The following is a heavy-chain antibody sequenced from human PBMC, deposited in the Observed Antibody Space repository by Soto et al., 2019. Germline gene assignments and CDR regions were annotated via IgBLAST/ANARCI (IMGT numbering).Heavy chain of an antibody. CDR3: AKDRVFRALAWYYFDY. CDR1: GFTFSSYA. CDR2: ISGSGGST. V-gene: IGHV3-23*01. D-gene: IGHD3-3*01. J-gene: IGHJ4*02. Sequence: EVQLLESGGGLVQPGGSLRLSCAASGFTFSSYAMSWVRQAPGKGLEWVSAISGSGGSTYYADSVKGRFTISRDNSKNPLYLQMNSLRAEDTAVYYCAKDRVFRALAWYYFDYWGQGALVTVSS.